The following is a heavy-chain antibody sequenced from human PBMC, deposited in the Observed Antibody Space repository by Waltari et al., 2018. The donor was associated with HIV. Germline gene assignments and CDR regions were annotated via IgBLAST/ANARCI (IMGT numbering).Heavy chain of an antibody. Sequence: EVQLVESGGGLVKPGGSLRLSCAASGLTFSSNIMHWVRQAPGKGLEYISSISSGSGYIYYADSVKGRFTISRDNAKNSLYLQMNSLRAADTAVYYCARDLSAASVAGSSGYWGQGTLVTVSS. V-gene: IGHV3-21*01. CDR3: ARDLSAASVAGSSGY. D-gene: IGHD6-19*01. J-gene: IGHJ4*02. CDR2: ISSGSGYI. CDR1: GLTFSSNI.